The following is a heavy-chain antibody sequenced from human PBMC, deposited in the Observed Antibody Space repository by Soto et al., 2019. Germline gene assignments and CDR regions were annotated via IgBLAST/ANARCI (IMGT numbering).Heavy chain of an antibody. D-gene: IGHD5-12*01. Sequence: GGSLRLSCAASGFTFSSYSMNWVRQAPGKGLEWVSSISSSSSYIYYADSVKGRFTISRDNAKNSLYLQMNSLRAEDTAVYYCARDHRWLQRPGYYGMDVWGQGTTVTVSS. CDR3: ARDHRWLQRPGYYGMDV. V-gene: IGHV3-21*01. CDR2: ISSSSSYI. CDR1: GFTFSSYS. J-gene: IGHJ6*02.